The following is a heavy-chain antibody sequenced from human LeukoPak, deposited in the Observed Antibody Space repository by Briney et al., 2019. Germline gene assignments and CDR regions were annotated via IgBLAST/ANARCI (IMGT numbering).Heavy chain of an antibody. V-gene: IGHV4-39*01. CDR1: LGSISSSNYY. CDR2: ISYCGTT. D-gene: IGHD1-26*01. Sequence: PSQTLSLTCTVSLGSISSSNYYCGWIRPPPGKGLEWIGSISYCGTTYYNPSLNSRVTIFVDTSKNQFSLKLSSVTAADTAVYYCASKQWVYHYMDVWGNGTLVTVSS. CDR3: ASKQWVYHYMDV. J-gene: IGHJ6*03.